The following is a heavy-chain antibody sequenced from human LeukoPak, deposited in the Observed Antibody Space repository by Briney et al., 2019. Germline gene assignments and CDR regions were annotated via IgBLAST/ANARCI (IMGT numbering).Heavy chain of an antibody. V-gene: IGHV3-30*03. D-gene: IGHD3-3*01. CDR1: GFTFSGYG. J-gene: IGHJ5*02. Sequence: PGGSLRLSGAASGFTFSGYGMHWVRQAPGKGLEWVTGIAFDGSRKHYADSVKGRFTISRDNARNTMDLQMNSLRVEDTAVYHCTRYDSSRFDPWGQGTLVIVSS. CDR3: TRYDSSRFDP. CDR2: IAFDGSRK.